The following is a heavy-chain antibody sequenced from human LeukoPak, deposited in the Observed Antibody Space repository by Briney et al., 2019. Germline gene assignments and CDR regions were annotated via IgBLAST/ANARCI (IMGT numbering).Heavy chain of an antibody. CDR3: AREWAYGLANYYFDY. CDR2: VSYDGNNK. V-gene: IGHV3-30-3*01. D-gene: IGHD2-21*01. CDR1: GFIFSGHA. Sequence: PGRSLRLSCVASGFIFSGHAMHWVRQAPGKGLECVELVSYDGNNKIYADSVKGRFTISRDNSKNTLYLQINSLRAEDTAVYYCAREWAYGLANYYFDYWGQGTLVTVSS. J-gene: IGHJ4*02.